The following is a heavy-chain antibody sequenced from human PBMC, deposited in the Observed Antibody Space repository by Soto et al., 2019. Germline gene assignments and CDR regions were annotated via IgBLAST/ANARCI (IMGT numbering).Heavy chain of an antibody. CDR2: IIPILGIA. D-gene: IGHD3-10*01. Sequence: GASVKVSCKASGCTFSSYTISWVRQAPGQGLEWMGRIIPILGIANYAQKFQGRVTITADKSTSTAYMELSSLRSEDTAVYYCASSSGRFGELWDWFDPWGQGTLVTVSS. CDR1: GCTFSSYT. V-gene: IGHV1-69*02. CDR3: ASSSGRFGELWDWFDP. J-gene: IGHJ5*02.